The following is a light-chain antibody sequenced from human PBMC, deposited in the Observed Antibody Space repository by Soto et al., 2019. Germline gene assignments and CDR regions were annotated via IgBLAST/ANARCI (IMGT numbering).Light chain of an antibody. CDR3: QVWDNNSDHPGV. CDR2: YDS. Sequence: SYELTQPPSVSVAPGKTARITCGGTNIGSKSVHWYQQKPGQAPVLVIYYDSDRPSGIPERFSGSNSGNTTTLTISRVEAGDEADYYCQVWDNNSDHPGVFGGGTKLTVL. CDR1: NIGSKS. J-gene: IGLJ3*02. V-gene: IGLV3-21*04.